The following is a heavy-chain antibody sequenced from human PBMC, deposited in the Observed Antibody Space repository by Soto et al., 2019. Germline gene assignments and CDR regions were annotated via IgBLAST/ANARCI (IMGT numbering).Heavy chain of an antibody. CDR1: GGSISSGGYS. CDR3: ARGGVDYYDSSGYYFSPYYFDY. CDR2: IYHSGST. J-gene: IGHJ4*02. D-gene: IGHD3-22*01. Sequence: QMQLQESGSGLVKPSQTLSLTCAVSGGSISSGGYSWSWIRQPPGKGLEWIGYIYHSGSTYYNPYLKSRVTISVDRYKHQFSLKLSSVTAADTAVYYCARGGVDYYDSSGYYFSPYYFDYWGQGTLVTVSS. V-gene: IGHV4-30-2*01.